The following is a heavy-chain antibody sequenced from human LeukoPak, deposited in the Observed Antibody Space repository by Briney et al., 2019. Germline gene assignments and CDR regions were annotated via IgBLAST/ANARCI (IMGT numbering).Heavy chain of an antibody. CDR2: ITGTGGST. V-gene: IGHV3-23*01. D-gene: IGHD4-17*01. CDR3: AKQRAFSPATNFDY. CDR1: GFTFSNYA. Sequence: GGTLRLSCAASGFTFSNYAMSWVRQAPGEGLEWVSSITGTGGSTYYADSVKGRFAISRDSSMNTLYLQMNSLRAEDTAVYYCAKQRAFSPATNFDYWGQGTLVTVSS. J-gene: IGHJ4*02.